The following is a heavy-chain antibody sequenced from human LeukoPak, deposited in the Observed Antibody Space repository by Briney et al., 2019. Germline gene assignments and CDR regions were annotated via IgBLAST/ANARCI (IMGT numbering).Heavy chain of an antibody. J-gene: IGHJ5*02. D-gene: IGHD4-17*01. V-gene: IGHV4-61*01. CDR3: ARVRGDYVNLFDP. Sequence: SETLSLTCTVSADSVSSGSYHCSWIRQPPGNGLDWIGYTHDSGNTYYNPSLKSRVTISLDTSKKQFSLWLRSVTAADTAVYYCARVRGDYVNLFDPWGQGTLVTVSS. CDR1: ADSVSSGSYH. CDR2: THDSGNT.